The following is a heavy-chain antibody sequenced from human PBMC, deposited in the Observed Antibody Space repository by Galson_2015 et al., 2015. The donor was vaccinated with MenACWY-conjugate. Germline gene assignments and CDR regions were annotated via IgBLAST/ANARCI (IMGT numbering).Heavy chain of an antibody. D-gene: IGHD5-24*01. J-gene: IGHJ4*02. CDR2: INSDGSTI. CDR1: GFTFSNYD. CDR3: ARGYGGYNPLDS. Sequence: SLRLSCAASGFTFSNYDMHWVRHVPGKGLVWVSRINSDGSTISYADSVKGRFTISRDNAKNTLYLQMNSLRAEDTAVYYCARGYGGYNPLDSWGQGTLVTVSS. V-gene: IGHV3-74*01.